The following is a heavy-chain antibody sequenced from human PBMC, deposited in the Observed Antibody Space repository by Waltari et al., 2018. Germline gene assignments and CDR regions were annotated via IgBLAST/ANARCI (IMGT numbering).Heavy chain of an antibody. J-gene: IGHJ4*02. CDR1: GFTFSSYE. Sequence: EVQLVESGGGLVQPGGSLRLSCAASGFTFSSYEMNWVRQAPGKGLEWVSYISSSGSTIDYADSVRGRFTISRDNAKNSLYLQMNSLRAEDTAVYYCARDRGWLAHDYWGQGTLVTVSS. CDR3: ARDRGWLAHDY. CDR2: ISSSGSTI. D-gene: IGHD6-19*01. V-gene: IGHV3-48*03.